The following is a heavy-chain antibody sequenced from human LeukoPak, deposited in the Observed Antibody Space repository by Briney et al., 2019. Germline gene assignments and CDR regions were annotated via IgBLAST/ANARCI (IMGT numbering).Heavy chain of an antibody. Sequence: PSETLSLTCTVPGGSISSSSYYWGWIRQPPGKGLEWIGSIYYSGSTYYNPSLKSRVTISVDTSKNQFSLKLSSVTAADTAVYYCARDGKGEYSGARFDPWGQGTLVTVSS. D-gene: IGHD3-16*01. CDR3: ARDGKGEYSGARFDP. V-gene: IGHV4-39*07. CDR2: IYYSGST. CDR1: GGSISSSSYY. J-gene: IGHJ5*02.